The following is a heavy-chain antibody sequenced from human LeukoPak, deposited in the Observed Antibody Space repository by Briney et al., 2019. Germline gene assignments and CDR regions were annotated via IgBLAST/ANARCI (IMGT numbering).Heavy chain of an antibody. CDR3: ARVRRWGNAFDI. V-gene: IGHV4-59*01. Sequence: SETLSLTCTVSGGSISSYYWSWIRQPPGKGLEWIGYIYYSGSTNHNPSLKSRVTISVDTSRNQFSLKLSSVTAADTAVYYCARVRRWGNAFDIWGQGTMVTVSS. CDR1: GGSISSYY. D-gene: IGHD4-23*01. J-gene: IGHJ3*02. CDR2: IYYSGST.